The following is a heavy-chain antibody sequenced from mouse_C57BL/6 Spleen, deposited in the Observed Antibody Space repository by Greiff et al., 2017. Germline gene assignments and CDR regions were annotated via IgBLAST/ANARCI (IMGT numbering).Heavy chain of an antibody. CDR2: ISNGGGST. CDR1: GFTFSDYY. V-gene: IGHV5-12*01. D-gene: IGHD1-1*01. CDR3: ARRITVVEDYAMDY. J-gene: IGHJ4*01. Sequence: EVKLEESGGGLVQPGGSLKLSCAASGFTFSDYYMYWVRQTPEKRLEWVAYISNGGGSTYYPDTVKGRFTISRDNAKNTLYLEMSRLKSEDTAMYYCARRITVVEDYAMDYWGQGTSVTVSS.